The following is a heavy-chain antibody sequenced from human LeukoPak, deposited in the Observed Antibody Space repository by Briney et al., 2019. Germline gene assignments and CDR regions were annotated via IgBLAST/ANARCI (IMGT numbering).Heavy chain of an antibody. V-gene: IGHV3-66*01. CDR3: ARDSNYDY. CDR2: IYSGGST. Sequence: PGGSLRLSCAASGFTVSSTYMSWVRQPPGKGLEWVSVIYSGGSTFYADSVKGRFTISRDNSKNTLYLQMNSPRAEDTAVYYCARDSNYDYWGQGTLVTVSS. CDR1: GFTVSSTY. J-gene: IGHJ4*02. D-gene: IGHD3-3*02.